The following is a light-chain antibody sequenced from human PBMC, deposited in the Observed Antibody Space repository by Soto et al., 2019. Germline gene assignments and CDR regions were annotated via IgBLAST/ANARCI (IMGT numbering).Light chain of an antibody. CDR2: EVS. V-gene: IGLV2-14*01. CDR1: SSGVGAYNY. J-gene: IGLJ1*01. CDR3: FSFTTDWTHV. Sequence: QSALAPPASVSGSPGQSITISCTGTSSGVGAYNYVSWFQQHPGKAPTLIISEVSNRPSGVSNRFSGSKSGNAASLTISGLQAEDEADYLCFSFTTDWTHVFGTGTKATVL.